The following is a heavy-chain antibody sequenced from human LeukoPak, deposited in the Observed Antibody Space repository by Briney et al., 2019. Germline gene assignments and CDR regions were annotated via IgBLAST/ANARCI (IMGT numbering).Heavy chain of an antibody. CDR3: ARVTTVTRGVYYYYMDV. CDR2: INHSGST. Sequence: SETLSLTCAVYGGSFSGYYWSWIRQPPGKGLEWIGEINHSGSTNYNPSLKSRVTISVDTSKNQFSLKLSSVTAADTAVYYCARVTTVTRGVYYYYMDVWGKGTTVTVPS. J-gene: IGHJ6*03. CDR1: GGSFSGYY. V-gene: IGHV4-34*01. D-gene: IGHD4-17*01.